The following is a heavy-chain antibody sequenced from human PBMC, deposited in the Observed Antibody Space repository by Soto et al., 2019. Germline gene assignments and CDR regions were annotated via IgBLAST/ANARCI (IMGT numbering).Heavy chain of an antibody. J-gene: IGHJ4*02. CDR3: ARTIWFGEFYGFDY. CDR2: IYYSGST. D-gene: IGHD3-10*01. V-gene: IGHV4-31*03. Sequence: SETLSLTCTVSGGSISSGGYYWSWIRQHPGKGLEWIGYIYYSGSTYYNPSLKSRVTISVDTSKNQFSLKLSSVTAADTAVYYCARTIWFGEFYGFDYWGQGTLVTVSS. CDR1: GGSISSGGYY.